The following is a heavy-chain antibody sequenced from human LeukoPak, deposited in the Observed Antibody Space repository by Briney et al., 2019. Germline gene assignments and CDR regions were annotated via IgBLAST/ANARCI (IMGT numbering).Heavy chain of an antibody. CDR3: ARDSQQWLPGDY. CDR2: IYPGGDT. Sequence: PGGSLRLSCAASGFDVSPNYMSWVRQAPGKGLEWVSSIYPGGDTYYADSVKGRVTISRDNSENTLYLQMNSLRAEDTALYYCARDSQQWLPGDYWGQGTLVTVSS. J-gene: IGHJ4*02. V-gene: IGHV3-66*01. CDR1: GFDVSPNY. D-gene: IGHD6-19*01.